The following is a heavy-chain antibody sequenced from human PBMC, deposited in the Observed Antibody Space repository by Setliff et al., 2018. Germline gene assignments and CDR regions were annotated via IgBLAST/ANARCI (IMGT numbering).Heavy chain of an antibody. V-gene: IGHV4-34*01. D-gene: IGHD3-22*01. J-gene: IGHJ5*02. CDR3: ARDGANYYDSSGYYFNWFDP. CDR2: IHYSGTT. CDR1: GASLRDFY. Sequence: SETLSLTCTVYGASLRDFYWGWIRQSPEKGLEWIGRIHYSGTTYYNASLKSRVTMSVDTSKNQFSLKLSSVTAADTAVYYCARDGANYYDSSGYYFNWFDPWGQGTLVTVS.